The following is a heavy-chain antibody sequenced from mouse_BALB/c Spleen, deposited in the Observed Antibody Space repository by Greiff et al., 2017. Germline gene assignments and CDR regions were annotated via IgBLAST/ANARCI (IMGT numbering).Heavy chain of an antibody. CDR3: ARWGYGKYNWYFDV. CDR2: IDPANGNT. J-gene: IGHJ1*01. Sequence: VQLQQSGAELVKPGASVKLSCTASGFNIKDTYMHWVKQRPEQGLEWIGRIDPANGNTKYDPKFQGKATITADTSSNTAYLQLSSLTSEDTAVYYCARWGYGKYNWYFDVWGAGTTVTVSS. CDR1: GFNIKDTY. V-gene: IGHV14-3*02. D-gene: IGHD2-10*02.